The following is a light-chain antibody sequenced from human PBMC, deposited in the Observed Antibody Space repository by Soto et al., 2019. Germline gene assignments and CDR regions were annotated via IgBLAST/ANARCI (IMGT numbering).Light chain of an antibody. CDR2: QTS. CDR3: QQSNTYST. V-gene: IGKV1-5*03. CDR1: QSINNW. Sequence: DIQMTQSPSILSASVGDRVTITCRASQSINNWLAWYQQKPGRAPNLLIYQTSNLESGVPSRFSGSGSGTEFTLTISSLQPDDFATYYCQQSNTYSTFGQGTTVEIK. J-gene: IGKJ1*01.